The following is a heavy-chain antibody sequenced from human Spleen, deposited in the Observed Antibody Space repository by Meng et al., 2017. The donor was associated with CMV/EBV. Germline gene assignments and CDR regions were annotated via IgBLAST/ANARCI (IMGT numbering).Heavy chain of an antibody. D-gene: IGHD6-13*01. CDR2: INWNSGNI. CDR1: GFIFHDYT. J-gene: IGHJ4*02. CDR3: ARVLAAAGYFDY. Sequence: SLKISCTASGFIFHDYTMHWVRQAPGKGLEWVSGINWNSGNIFYADSVKGRFTISRDNAKNSLYLQMNSLRAEDTAVYYCARVLAAAGYFDYWGQGTLVTVSS. V-gene: IGHV3-9*01.